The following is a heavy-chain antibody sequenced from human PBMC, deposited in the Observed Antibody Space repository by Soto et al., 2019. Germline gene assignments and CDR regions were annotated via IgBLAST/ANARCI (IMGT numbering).Heavy chain of an antibody. CDR2: ISYDGSNK. Sequence: PGGSLRLSCAASGFTFSIYGMHWVRHAPGKGLEWVAVISYDGSNKYYADSVKGRFTISRDNSKNTLYLQMNSLRAEDTAVYYCAKAMVRGVIINYYGMDVWGQGTTVTVSS. D-gene: IGHD3-10*01. CDR1: GFTFSIYG. V-gene: IGHV3-30*18. CDR3: AKAMVRGVIINYYGMDV. J-gene: IGHJ6*02.